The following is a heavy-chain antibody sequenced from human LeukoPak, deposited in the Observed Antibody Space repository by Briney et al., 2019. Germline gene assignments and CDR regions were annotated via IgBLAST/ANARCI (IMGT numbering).Heavy chain of an antibody. CDR2: IIPIFGTA. CDR1: GGTFSSYA. J-gene: IGHJ4*02. Sequence: GSSVKVSCKASGGTFSSYAISWVRQAPGQGLEWMGRIIPIFGTANYAQKFQGRVTITTDESTSTAYMELSSLRSEDTAVYYCAREGYYDSSGPANYWGQGTLVTVSS. V-gene: IGHV1-69*05. CDR3: AREGYYDSSGPANY. D-gene: IGHD3-22*01.